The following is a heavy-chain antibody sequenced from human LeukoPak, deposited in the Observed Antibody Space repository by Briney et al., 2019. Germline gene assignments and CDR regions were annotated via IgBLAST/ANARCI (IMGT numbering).Heavy chain of an antibody. J-gene: IGHJ6*02. CDR1: GFTFSSYA. V-gene: IGHV3-23*01. D-gene: IGHD6-13*01. Sequence: PGGSLRLSCAASGFTFSSYAMSWVRQAPGEGLEWVSAISGSGGSTYYADSVKGRFTISRDNSKNTLYLQMNSLRAEDTAVYYCAKDSSSWFIGDYYYGMDVWGQGTTVTVSS. CDR2: ISGSGGST. CDR3: AKDSSSWFIGDYYYGMDV.